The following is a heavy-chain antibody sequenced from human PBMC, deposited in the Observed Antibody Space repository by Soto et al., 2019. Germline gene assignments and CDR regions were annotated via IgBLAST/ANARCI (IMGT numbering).Heavy chain of an antibody. J-gene: IGHJ4*02. CDR1: GGSISSYY. V-gene: IGHV4-59*08. CDR2: IYYSGST. CDR3: ARRSGPGFDY. Sequence: SETLSLTCTVSGGSISSYYWSWIRQPPGKGLEWIGYIYYSGSTNYNPSLKSRVTISVDTSKNQFSLKLSSVTAADTAVYYCARRSGPGFDYWGQGPLVTVSS.